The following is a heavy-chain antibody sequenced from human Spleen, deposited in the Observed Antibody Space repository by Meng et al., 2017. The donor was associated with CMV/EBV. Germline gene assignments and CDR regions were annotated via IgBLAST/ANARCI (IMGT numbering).Heavy chain of an antibody. D-gene: IGHD2-2*01. Sequence: GESLKISCAASGVTLSDHYMAWVRQAPGKGLEWVSSISSSRSYIHYGDSVKGRCTISRDNAKHSLYLQMNSLRAEDTALYYCARERLYQPLWGDAFDIWGQGTMVTVSS. CDR3: ARERLYQPLWGDAFDI. J-gene: IGHJ3*02. CDR1: GVTLSDHY. V-gene: IGHV3-21*01. CDR2: ISSSRSYI.